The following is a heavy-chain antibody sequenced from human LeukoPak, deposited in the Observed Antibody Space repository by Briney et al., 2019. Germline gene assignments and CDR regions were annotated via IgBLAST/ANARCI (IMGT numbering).Heavy chain of an antibody. Sequence: SVKVSCKASGYTFTSYGVTWVRQAPGQGLEWMGWISPYDGNTNYAQRLQGRVTMTTDTSTSTAYMELRSLRSDDTAVYYCARGGVGYSGSHRAHNWFDPWGQGTLVTVSS. D-gene: IGHD1-26*01. CDR1: GYTFTSYG. CDR3: ARGGVGYSGSHRAHNWFDP. V-gene: IGHV1-18*01. CDR2: ISPYDGNT. J-gene: IGHJ5*02.